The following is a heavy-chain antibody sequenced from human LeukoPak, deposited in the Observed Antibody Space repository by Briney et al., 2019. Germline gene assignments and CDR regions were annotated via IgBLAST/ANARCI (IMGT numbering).Heavy chain of an antibody. CDR3: ARLVLLWIGEPTGNFDH. J-gene: IGHJ4*02. CDR2: IYPGDSDS. Sequence: GESLKISCEVSGYSFTSYWIGWVRQMPGKGLEWMGFIYPGDSDSTYSPSFQGQVTVSVDKSTSTAYLQWSSLKASDTAMYYCARLVLLWIGEPTGNFDHWGQGTLVTVSS. D-gene: IGHD3-10*01. CDR1: GYSFTSYW. V-gene: IGHV5-51*01.